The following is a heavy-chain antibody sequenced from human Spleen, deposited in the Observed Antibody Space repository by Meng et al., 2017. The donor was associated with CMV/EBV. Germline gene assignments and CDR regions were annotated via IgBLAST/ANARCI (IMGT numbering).Heavy chain of an antibody. Sequence: SDVSISNTPFFWGWIPQPPGKGLEWIGSFFHSGDTYSNPSLRSRVAISVDTSKNQFSLRLNSVTATDTAVYYCARHLRGYSWPKSDWGQGTLVTVSS. D-gene: IGHD1-26*01. V-gene: IGHV4-39*01. CDR1: DVSISNTPFF. CDR3: ARHLRGYSWPKSD. J-gene: IGHJ4*02. CDR2: FFHSGDT.